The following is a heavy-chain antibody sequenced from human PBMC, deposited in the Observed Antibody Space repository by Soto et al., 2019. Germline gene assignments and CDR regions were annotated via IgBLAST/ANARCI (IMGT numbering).Heavy chain of an antibody. CDR3: ARGWFGPDV. J-gene: IGHJ6*04. V-gene: IGHV3-74*01. CDR1: RFTLSGRS. D-gene: IGHD3-10*01. CDR2: IDNAGTDS. Sequence: EVQLVESGGGLVQPGGSLRLSCAASRFTLSGRSMHWVRQAPGKGLVWVSGIDNAGTDSTYADSVKGRFTSSRDNAKNMLYLQMNSLRVEDTAVYYCARGWFGPDVWGKGPTVTVSS.